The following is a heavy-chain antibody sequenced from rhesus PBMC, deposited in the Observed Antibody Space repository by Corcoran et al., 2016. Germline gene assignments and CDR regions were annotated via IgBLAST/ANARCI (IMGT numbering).Heavy chain of an antibody. Sequence: QVQLVQSGAEVKKPGTSVKLSCKASGYTFTSYYINWVRQAPGQGLEWMGWINPSNGNTRYEQKFQGRVTMTRDTSTNTAYMELNSLGSEDTAVYYCARDGFTPGSDFDYWGQGVLVTVSS. D-gene: IGHD2-21*01. CDR3: ARDGFTPGSDFDY. CDR1: GYTFTSYY. J-gene: IGHJ4*01. CDR2: INPSNGNT. V-gene: IGHV1-200*01.